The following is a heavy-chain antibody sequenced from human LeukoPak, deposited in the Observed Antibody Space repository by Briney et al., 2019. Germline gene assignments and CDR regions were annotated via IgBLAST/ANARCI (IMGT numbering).Heavy chain of an antibody. D-gene: IGHD3-22*01. CDR3: AVLSPTIYYDSSGYLEDY. Sequence: SETLSLTCAVPGGSISSSNWWSWVRQPPGKGLEWIGEIYHSGSTNYNPSLKSRVTISVDKSKNQFSLKLSSVTATHTAAYDSAVLSPTIYYDSSGYLEDYWGQGTLVTVSS. CDR1: GGSISSSNW. J-gene: IGHJ4*02. CDR2: IYHSGST. V-gene: IGHV4-4*02.